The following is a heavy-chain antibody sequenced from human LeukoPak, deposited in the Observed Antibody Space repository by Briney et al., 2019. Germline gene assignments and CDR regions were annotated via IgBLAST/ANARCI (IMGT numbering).Heavy chain of an antibody. J-gene: IGHJ6*02. V-gene: IGHV3-23*01. CDR1: RFTFSNYA. CDR2: VSGSGGNT. Sequence: GGSLRLSCASSRFTFSNYAMSWVRQAPGKGLEWVLAVSGSGGNTYYADSVKGRFTISRDNSKNTLYLQMNSLRAEDTALYYCAKGFTAAGTSRGMDVWGQGTTVTVSS. CDR3: AKGFTAAGTSRGMDV. D-gene: IGHD6-13*01.